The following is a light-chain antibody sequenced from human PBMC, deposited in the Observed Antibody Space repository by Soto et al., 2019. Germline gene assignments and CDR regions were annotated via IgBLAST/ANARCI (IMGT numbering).Light chain of an antibody. CDR3: QQLNIGPPVT. CDR1: SSVANF. Sequence: LLPRERATRSCMSPSSVANFVAWYQQKPGQAPRLLIYGAFNRATGIPARFSGSGSGTDFTLTISSLEPEDSTVYYCQQLNIGPPVTVGHGTRLDI. J-gene: IGKJ5*01. V-gene: IGKV3-11*01. CDR2: GAF.